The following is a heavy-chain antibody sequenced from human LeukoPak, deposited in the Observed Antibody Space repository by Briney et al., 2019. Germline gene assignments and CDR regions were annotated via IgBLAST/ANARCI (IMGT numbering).Heavy chain of an antibody. CDR3: ARVTGDRVFDY. V-gene: IGHV3-53*01. CDR1: EFTVSSNY. Sequence: GGSLRLSCAASEFTVSSNYMSWARQASGKGLEWVSVIYSGGYTYYADSVKGRFTISRDNSKNTLYLQMNSLRAEDTAVYYCARVTGDRVFDYWGQGTLVTVSS. D-gene: IGHD7-27*01. J-gene: IGHJ4*02. CDR2: IYSGGYT.